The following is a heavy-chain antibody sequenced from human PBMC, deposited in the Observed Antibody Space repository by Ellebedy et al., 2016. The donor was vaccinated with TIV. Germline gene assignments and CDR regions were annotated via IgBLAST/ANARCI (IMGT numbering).Heavy chain of an antibody. V-gene: IGHV1-2*02. CDR3: TRGPSGGYFDY. J-gene: IGHJ4*02. CDR2: INPNNGGT. CDR1: GYIFTDYY. Sequence: AASVTVSCKVSGYIFTDYYIHWFRQAPGQEFEWMGWINPNNGGTNYAQKFQDRVTMTRHTTISTVYMELRRLTSDDTAVYYCTRGPSGGYFDYWGQGTLVPVSS. D-gene: IGHD3-10*01.